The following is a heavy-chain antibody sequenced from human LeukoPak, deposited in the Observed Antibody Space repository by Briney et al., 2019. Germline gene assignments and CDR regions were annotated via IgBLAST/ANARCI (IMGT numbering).Heavy chain of an antibody. CDR1: GFTFNNYV. CDR2: INGGGYNT. Sequence: PGGSLRLSCAASGFTFNNYVMSWVRQAPGKGLEWVSPINGGGYNTYYADSVKGRFTISRDNSKNTLSLQVSTLRAEDTAVYYCARASGIYGSGWYFDYWGQGTLVTVSS. D-gene: IGHD6-19*01. V-gene: IGHV3-23*01. CDR3: ARASGIYGSGWYFDY. J-gene: IGHJ4*02.